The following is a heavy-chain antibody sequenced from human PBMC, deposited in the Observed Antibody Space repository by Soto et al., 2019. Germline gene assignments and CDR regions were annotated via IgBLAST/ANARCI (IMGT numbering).Heavy chain of an antibody. D-gene: IGHD4-4*01. CDR2: MKLRSGGR. J-gene: IGHJ6*01. Sequence: ASEKVSCKHSGYPFTGPYIHWVGQSSGQGIEWLGWMKLRSGGRELDEKFQGRVIVTWEASFMTVFLELISLTSDDTGVYFFARDFRTYSNGVDVWGQGTAVTVSS. CDR3: ARDFRTYSNGVDV. V-gene: IGHV1-2*02. CDR1: GYPFTGPY.